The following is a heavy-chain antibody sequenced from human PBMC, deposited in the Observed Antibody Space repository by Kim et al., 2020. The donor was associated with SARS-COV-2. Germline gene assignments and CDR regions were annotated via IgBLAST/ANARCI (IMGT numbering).Heavy chain of an antibody. CDR3: ARETNFKFNPNRNPDFKFPLLYTGSSYNEKDSGMESGSWNRDKHSGMDV. D-gene: IGHD6-13*01. Sequence: SETLSLTCTVSGASNSIVGYYWNWIRQPAGKGLEWIGRVSSTGNTDYNPFLQSRVTVSVDTSRNQVSLNLRSVTAADTAVYYCARETNFKFNPNRNPDFKFPLLYTGSSYNEKDSGMESGSWNRDKHSGMDVWGQGTSVTVSS. CDR1: GASNSIVGYY. J-gene: IGHJ6*02. CDR2: VSSTGNT. V-gene: IGHV4-61*02.